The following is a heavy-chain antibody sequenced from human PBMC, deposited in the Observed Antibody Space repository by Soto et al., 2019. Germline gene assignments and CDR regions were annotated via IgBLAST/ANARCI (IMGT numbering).Heavy chain of an antibody. CDR1: GFTVSNNY. CDR2: IYSGGST. CDR3: AAYSHKGY. D-gene: IGHD3-16*01. V-gene: IGHV3-66*01. Sequence: EEQLVESGGDLVQPGGSLRLSCAASGFTVSNNYMSWVRQAPGKGLEWVSLIYSGGSTYYADSVKGRFTISRDNTKNTPYLQINSLRAADTAMYYCAAYSHKGYWGQGALFTVSS. J-gene: IGHJ4*02.